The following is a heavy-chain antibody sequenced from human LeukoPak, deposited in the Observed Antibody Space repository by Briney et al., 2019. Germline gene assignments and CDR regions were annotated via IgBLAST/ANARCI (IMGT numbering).Heavy chain of an antibody. CDR3: AKGGGE. J-gene: IGHJ4*02. V-gene: IGHV3-23*01. CDR1: GFTFIIYD. CDR2: ISGSGAST. Sequence: PGGSLRLSCAGSGFTFIIYDIYWVRQAPGKGLEWVSTISGSGASTYYADAVKGRFTISRDNSKNTVYLQMNSLRAEDTAVYYCAKGGGEGGQGTLVTVSS. D-gene: IGHD3-16*01.